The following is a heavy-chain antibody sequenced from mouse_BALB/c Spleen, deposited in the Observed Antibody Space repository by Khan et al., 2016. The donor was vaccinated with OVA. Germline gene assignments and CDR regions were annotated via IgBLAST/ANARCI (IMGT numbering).Heavy chain of an antibody. CDR1: GFSLTSYG. CDR3: ARGNFYAMDY. J-gene: IGHJ4*01. V-gene: IGHV2-6*02. Sequence: VELVASGPGLVAPSQSLSITCTVSGFSLTSYGVHWVRQPPGKGLEWLIVIWSDGASTYNSALKSRLSISKDNSKSQVFLKMNSLQTDDTAMYYCARGNFYAMDYWGQGTSVTVSS. D-gene: IGHD2-1*01. CDR2: IWSDGAS.